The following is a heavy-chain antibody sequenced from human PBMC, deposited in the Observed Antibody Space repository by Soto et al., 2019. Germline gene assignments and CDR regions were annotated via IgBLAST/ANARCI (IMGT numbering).Heavy chain of an antibody. D-gene: IGHD3-10*01. J-gene: IGHJ6*03. V-gene: IGHV3-30*03. CDR3: AREGQFDVYYYYMDV. Sequence: QVQLVESGGGVVQPGRSLRLSCAASGFTFSIYGIHWVRQAPGKGLEWVAVISYDGSNKYYADSVKGRFTISRDNSKNTLYLQMNSLRAEDTAVYYCAREGQFDVYYYYMDVWGKGTTVTVSS. CDR2: ISYDGSNK. CDR1: GFTFSIYG.